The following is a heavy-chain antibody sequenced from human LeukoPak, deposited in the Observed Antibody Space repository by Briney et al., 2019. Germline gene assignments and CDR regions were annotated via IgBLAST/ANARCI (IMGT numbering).Heavy chain of an antibody. CDR1: GGTFSSYA. CDR2: IVPIFGTE. V-gene: IGHV1-69*05. CDR3: ARGTVTDNWFDP. Sequence: GASVKVSCKASGGTFSSYAVSWVRQAPGQGLEWMGGIVPIFGTEDYAQKFQDRVTITMDESASTAYMDLSSLRSDGTAVYYCARGTVTDNWFDPWGQGTLVTVSS. J-gene: IGHJ5*02. D-gene: IGHD4-11*01.